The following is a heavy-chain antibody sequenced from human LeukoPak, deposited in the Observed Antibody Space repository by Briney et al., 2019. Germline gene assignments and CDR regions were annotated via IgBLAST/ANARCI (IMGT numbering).Heavy chain of an antibody. CDR1: GFTLSSYA. D-gene: IGHD3-16*02. V-gene: IGHV3-23*01. CDR2: ISGSGGST. J-gene: IGHJ4*02. Sequence: GGSLRLSCAASGFTLSSYAMSWVRQAPGKGLEWVSAISGSGGSTYYADSVKGRFTISRDNSKNTLYLQMNSLRAEDTAVYYCAKSVYDYVWGSYRYPFDYWGQGTLVTVSS. CDR3: AKSVYDYVWGSYRYPFDY.